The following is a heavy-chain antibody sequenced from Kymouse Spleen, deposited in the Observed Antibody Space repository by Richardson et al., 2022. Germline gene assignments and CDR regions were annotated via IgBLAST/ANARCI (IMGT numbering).Heavy chain of an antibody. Sequence: EVQLVESGGGLVKPGGSLRLSCAASGFTFSSYSMNWVRQAPGKGLEWVSSISSSSSYIYYADSVKGRFTISRDNAKNSLYLQMNSLRAEDTAVYYCAREDSGYSYYYYGMDVWGQGTTVTVSS. CDR3: AREDSGYSYYYYGMDV. D-gene: IGHD5-12*01. J-gene: IGHJ6*02. CDR2: ISSSSSYI. CDR1: GFTFSSYS. V-gene: IGHV3-21*03.